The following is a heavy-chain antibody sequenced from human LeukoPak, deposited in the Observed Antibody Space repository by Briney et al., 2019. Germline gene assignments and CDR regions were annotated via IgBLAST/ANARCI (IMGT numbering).Heavy chain of an antibody. CDR3: ARGHIGMDV. D-gene: IGHD5-12*01. CDR2: ISYDGSNE. J-gene: IGHJ6*04. Sequence: GRSLRLSCAASGFTFSSYVMHWVRQAPGKGLEWVAIISYDGSNEYYADSVKGRFTISRDNSKNTLYLQMNSLRAADTAVYYCARGHIGMDVWGKGTTVTVSS. V-gene: IGHV3-30*04. CDR1: GFTFSSYV.